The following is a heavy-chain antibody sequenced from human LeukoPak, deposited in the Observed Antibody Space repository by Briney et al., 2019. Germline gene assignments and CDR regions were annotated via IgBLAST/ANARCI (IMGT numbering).Heavy chain of an antibody. J-gene: IGHJ4*02. CDR1: GGTFSSYA. D-gene: IGHD3-16*01. CDR3: ARADHRLGEGFDY. Sequence: ASVKVSCKASGGTFSSYAISWVRQAPGQGLEWMGGIIPIFGTANYAQKFQGRVTITADESTSTAYMELSSLRSDDTAVYYCARADHRLGEGFDYWGQGTLVTVSS. V-gene: IGHV1-69*13. CDR2: IIPIFGTA.